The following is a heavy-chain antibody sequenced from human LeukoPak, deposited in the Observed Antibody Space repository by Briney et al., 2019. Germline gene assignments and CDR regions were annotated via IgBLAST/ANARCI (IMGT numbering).Heavy chain of an antibody. V-gene: IGHV3-48*01. J-gene: IGHJ3*02. Sequence: GGSLRLSCAASGFTFSSYSMNWVRQAPGKGLEWVSYISSSSSTIYYADSVKGRFTISRDNAKNSLYLQMNSLRAEDTAVYYCARFSDYYGSGSYYPSRHPHAFDIWGQGTMVTVSS. D-gene: IGHD3-10*01. CDR2: ISSSSSTI. CDR1: GFTFSSYS. CDR3: ARFSDYYGSGSYYPSRHPHAFDI.